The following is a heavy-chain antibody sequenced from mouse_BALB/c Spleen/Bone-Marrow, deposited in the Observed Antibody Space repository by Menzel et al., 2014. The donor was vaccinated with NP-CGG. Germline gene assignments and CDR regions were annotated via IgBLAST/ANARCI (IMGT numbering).Heavy chain of an antibody. CDR1: GYAFTNYW. D-gene: IGHD1-1*01. J-gene: IGHJ4*01. CDR3: ARELVRGMDY. Sequence: QAQLQQSGAELVRPGTSVKVSCKASGYAFTNYWIEWIKQRPGQGLEWIGVINPGSGGINYNEKFKGKATLTADKSSSTAYKQLSSLTSDDSAVYFCARELVRGMDYWGQGTSVTVSS. V-gene: IGHV1-54*01. CDR2: INPGSGGI.